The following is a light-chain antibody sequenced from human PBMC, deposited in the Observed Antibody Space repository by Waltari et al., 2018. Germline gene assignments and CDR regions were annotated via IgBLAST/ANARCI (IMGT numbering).Light chain of an antibody. V-gene: IGKV1-5*03. CDR2: KAA. CDR3: QQYNSYSLLT. J-gene: IGKJ4*01. Sequence: DIQMTQSPSTLSPSLVDRVTITCRASQSISNWLAWYQQKPGKAPRLLIYKAATLESGVPSRFSGSGSGTDFTLTISSLQPDDFATYYCQQYNSYSLLTFGGGTKVEIK. CDR1: QSISNW.